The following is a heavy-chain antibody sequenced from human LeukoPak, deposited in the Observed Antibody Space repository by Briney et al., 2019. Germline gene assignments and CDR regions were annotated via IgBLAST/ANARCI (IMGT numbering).Heavy chain of an antibody. CDR3: ARMEMDPAMVTNYFDY. CDR2: IHPSGGGT. CDR1: GYTFTSYY. V-gene: IGHV1-46*01. J-gene: IGHJ4*02. D-gene: IGHD5-18*01. Sequence: GPSVKVSCKASGYTFTSYYMHWVRQAPGQGLEWMGVIHPSGGGTNYAPKFQGRVTMTRDTSTTTVFMEMSSLTSEDTAIYYCARMEMDPAMVTNYFDYWGQGTLVTVSS.